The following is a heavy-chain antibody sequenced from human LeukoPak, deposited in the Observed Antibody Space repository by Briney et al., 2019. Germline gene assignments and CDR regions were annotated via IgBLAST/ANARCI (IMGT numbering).Heavy chain of an antibody. CDR2: VIPIFGTT. J-gene: IGHJ6*04. D-gene: IGHD3-10*01. CDR1: GGTFSTYA. Sequence: ASVKVSCKASGGTFSTYAISWVRQAPGQGLEWMGGVIPIFGTTNYAQKFQGRVTITADESTRTAYMELTSLTSEDTAVYYCARPLPYDSGRSHAGPKYYYGMDVWGKGTTVTVSS. CDR3: ARPLPYDSGRSHAGPKYYYGMDV. V-gene: IGHV1-69*13.